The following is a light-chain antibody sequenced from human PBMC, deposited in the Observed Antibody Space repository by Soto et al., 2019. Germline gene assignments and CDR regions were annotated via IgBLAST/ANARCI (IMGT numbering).Light chain of an antibody. CDR2: EVS. V-gene: IGLV2-8*01. CDR1: SSDVGGYNF. J-gene: IGLJ3*02. Sequence: QSVLTQPPSASGFPGQSVTISCTGTSSDVGGYNFVSWYQQHPGKAPNLMIYEVSKRPSGVPDRFSASKSGNTASLTVSGLQGEDDADYYCSSYEGSGTWVFGGGTKLTVL. CDR3: SSYEGSGTWV.